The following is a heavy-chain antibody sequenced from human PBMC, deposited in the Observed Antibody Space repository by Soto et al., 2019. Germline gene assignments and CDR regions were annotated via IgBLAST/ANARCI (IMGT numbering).Heavy chain of an antibody. Sequence: QVHLVQSGAEVKKPGSSVKVSCKASGGTFSSYAISWVRQAPGQGLEWMGGIIPIFGTANYAQKFQGRVTITADESTSTAYMEVSSLRSEDTAVYYCASSASIYYDSSGSDYWGQGTLVTVSS. D-gene: IGHD3-22*01. J-gene: IGHJ4*02. CDR1: GGTFSSYA. CDR3: ASSASIYYDSSGSDY. V-gene: IGHV1-69*01. CDR2: IIPIFGTA.